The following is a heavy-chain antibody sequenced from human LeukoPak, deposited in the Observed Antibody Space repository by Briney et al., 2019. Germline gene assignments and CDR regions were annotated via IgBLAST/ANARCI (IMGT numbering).Heavy chain of an antibody. D-gene: IGHD3-16*01. CDR2: IYYSGTT. CDR3: AREKRGTLTQRDYNYYMDV. Sequence: PSETLSLTCTVSGGSLSTGSYYWGWIRQPPGKGLEWIGSIYYSGTTSYTPSLKSRVTMSVDTSKNQFSLRLSSVTAADTAIYYCAREKRGTLTQRDYNYYMDVWGKGTTVTVSS. V-gene: IGHV4-39*07. J-gene: IGHJ6*03. CDR1: GGSLSTGSYY.